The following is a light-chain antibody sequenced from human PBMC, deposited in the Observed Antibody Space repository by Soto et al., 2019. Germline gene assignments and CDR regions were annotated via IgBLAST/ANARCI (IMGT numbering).Light chain of an antibody. CDR3: KSYAGSNTYV. CDR2: EVV. Sequence: QSALTQSPSASGSPGQSVTISCTETKDDIGVYDFVSWYQHHPGKAPRLIIYEVVQRPSGVPDRFSGSKSGNTASLTVSGLQAADEADYFCKSYAGSNTYVLGSGTKVTVL. CDR1: KDDIGVYDF. V-gene: IGLV2-8*01. J-gene: IGLJ1*01.